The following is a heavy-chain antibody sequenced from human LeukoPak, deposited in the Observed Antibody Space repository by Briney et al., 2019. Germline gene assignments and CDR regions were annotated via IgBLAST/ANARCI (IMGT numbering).Heavy chain of an antibody. CDR1: GGTFSSYA. Sequence: GASVKVSCKASGGTFSSYAISWVRQAPGQGLEWMGGIIPIFGTANYAQKFQGRVTITTDESTSTAYMELSSLRSEDTAVYYCARAVLQPLITANYYYMDVWGKGTTVTVSS. CDR2: IIPIFGTA. J-gene: IGHJ6*03. D-gene: IGHD3-22*01. CDR3: ARAVLQPLITANYYYMDV. V-gene: IGHV1-69*05.